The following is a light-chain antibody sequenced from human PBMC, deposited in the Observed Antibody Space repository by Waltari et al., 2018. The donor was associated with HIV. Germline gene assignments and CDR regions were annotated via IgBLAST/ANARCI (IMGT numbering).Light chain of an antibody. CDR2: EVT. Sequence: QSALTQPASVSGSPGQSLTIPCDLNDHEYVSWYQRHPGKAPKVIIYEVTNRPSGLSNRFSGSKSGNTATLTISGLQPEDEADYFCTSYISGTSPVFGRGTRVTVL. CDR3: TSYISGTSPV. J-gene: IGLJ2*01. CDR1: DLNDHEY. V-gene: IGLV2-14*01.